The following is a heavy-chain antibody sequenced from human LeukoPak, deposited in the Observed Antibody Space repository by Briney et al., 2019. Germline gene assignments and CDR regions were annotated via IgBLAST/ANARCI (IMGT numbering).Heavy chain of an antibody. Sequence: SGTLSLTCTVSGGSISSHYWSWIRQPAGKGLEWIGHVYTFGITNYNPSLKSRVTMSLDTSKKQFSLILSSVTAADTAVYYCARDKYYGSGSYGKYNWFDPWGQGTLVAVSS. J-gene: IGHJ5*02. CDR1: GGSISSHY. D-gene: IGHD3-10*01. V-gene: IGHV4-4*07. CDR3: ARDKYYGSGSYGKYNWFDP. CDR2: VYTFGIT.